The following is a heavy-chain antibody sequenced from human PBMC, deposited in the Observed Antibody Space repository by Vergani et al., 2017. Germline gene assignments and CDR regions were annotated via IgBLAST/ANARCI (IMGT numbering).Heavy chain of an antibody. Sequence: QLQLQESGPGLVKPSETLSLTCTVSGSSISSSSYYWGWIRQPPGKGLEWIGSIYYSGSTYYNPSLKSRVTISVDTSKNQFSLKLSSVTAADTAVYYCASAYGDFGPWFDPWGQGTLVTVSS. CDR2: IYYSGST. D-gene: IGHD2-21*02. J-gene: IGHJ5*02. CDR3: ASAYGDFGPWFDP. CDR1: GSSISSSSYY. V-gene: IGHV4-39*01.